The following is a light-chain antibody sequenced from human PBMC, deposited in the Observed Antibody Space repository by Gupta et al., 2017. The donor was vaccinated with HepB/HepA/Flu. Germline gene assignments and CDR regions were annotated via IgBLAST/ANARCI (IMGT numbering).Light chain of an antibody. V-gene: IGLV1-40*01. CDR3: QSYASSLIVPYV. CDR1: TSNIGAGYD. Sequence: QSVLTQPPSVSGAPGQRVTIPCTGRTSNIGAGYDVHWYQQLPGTAPKLLIYGNTNRPSGVPDRFSGSKSGTSASLAITGLQAEDEADYYCQSYASSLIVPYVFGTGTRVTVL. CDR2: GNT. J-gene: IGLJ1*01.